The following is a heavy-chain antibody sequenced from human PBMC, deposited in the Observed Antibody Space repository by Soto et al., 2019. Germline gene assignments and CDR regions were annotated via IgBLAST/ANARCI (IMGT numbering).Heavy chain of an antibody. D-gene: IGHD4-17*01. CDR1: GGSINNYY. J-gene: IGHJ4*02. V-gene: IGHV4-59*01. CDR3: ARQTPGTYGGYLDS. CDR2: IHYSGST. Sequence: ASETLSLTCSVSGGSINNYYWSWIRQPPGKGLEWIAYIHYSGSTKYNPSLQSRATISVDTSKNQFSLKLNSVTAEDTAVYFCARQTPGTYGGYLDSWGQGTLVTVSS.